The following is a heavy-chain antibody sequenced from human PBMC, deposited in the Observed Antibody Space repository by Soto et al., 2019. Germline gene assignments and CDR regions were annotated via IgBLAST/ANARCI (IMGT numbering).Heavy chain of an antibody. CDR1: GFTVSSNY. CDR2: IYSGGST. J-gene: IGHJ4*01. V-gene: IGHV3-53*01. Sequence: GGSLRLSCAASGFTVSSNYMSWVRQAPGKGLEWVSVIYSGGSTDYADSVKGRFTISRDNSKNTLYLQMNSLRAVDTAVYSCSREDHCGIGWLYFDFWGQGTPVTVSS. D-gene: IGHD1-26*01. CDR3: SREDHCGIGWLYFDF.